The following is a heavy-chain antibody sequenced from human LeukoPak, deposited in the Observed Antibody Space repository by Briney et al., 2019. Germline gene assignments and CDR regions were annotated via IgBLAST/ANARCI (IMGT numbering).Heavy chain of an antibody. CDR1: GYTFTGYD. CDR3: ASDPQQLWYYY. CDR2: INPNSGGT. V-gene: IGHV1-2*06. D-gene: IGHD5-18*01. Sequence: ASVKVSCKASGYTFTGYDMHWVRQAPGQGREWMGRINPNSGGTNYAQKFQGRVTMTRDPSISTAYMELSRLRSDDTAVCYCASDPQQLWYYYWGQGPLVTVSS. J-gene: IGHJ4*02.